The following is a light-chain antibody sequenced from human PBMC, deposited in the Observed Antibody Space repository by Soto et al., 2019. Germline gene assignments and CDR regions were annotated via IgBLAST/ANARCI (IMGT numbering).Light chain of an antibody. CDR3: QQRRNWPET. V-gene: IGKV3-11*01. Sequence: EIVLTQSPATLTLSPGERGALSCRASQSVGNHLAWYQQKPGQAPRLLIYDTSKRATGIPVRFSGGGSETVFTLTISSLEPEDVAVYYCQQRRNWPETFGQGTKLEIK. CDR1: QSVGNH. CDR2: DTS. J-gene: IGKJ2*01.